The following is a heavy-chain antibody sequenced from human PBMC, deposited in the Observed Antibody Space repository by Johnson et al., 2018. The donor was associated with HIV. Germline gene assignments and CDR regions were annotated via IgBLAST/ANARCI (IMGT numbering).Heavy chain of an antibody. J-gene: IGHJ3*02. D-gene: IGHD1-26*01. Sequence: QVLLVESGGGLVKPGGSLRLSCAASRFTFSDYYMSWIRQTPGKGLEWVSYISSSGGTIYYADSVKGRFSISRDNAKNSLFLQMSSLRAEDTAVYYCARYSESYPLSAFDIWGQWTMVTVSS. CDR1: RFTFSDYY. CDR3: ARYSESYPLSAFDI. CDR2: ISSSGGTI. V-gene: IGHV3-11*04.